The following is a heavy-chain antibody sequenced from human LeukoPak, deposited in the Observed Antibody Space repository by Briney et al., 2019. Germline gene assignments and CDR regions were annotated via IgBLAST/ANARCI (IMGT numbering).Heavy chain of an antibody. D-gene: IGHD3-10*01. CDR1: GGSISSYY. J-gene: IGHJ4*02. V-gene: IGHV4-59*01. Sequence: PSETLSLTCTVSGGSISSYYWSWIRQPPGKGLEWIGYIYYSGSTNYNPSLKSRVTISVDTSKNQFSLKLSSVTAADTAVNYCARDEGYGSGSYFDYWGQGTLVTVSS. CDR3: ARDEGYGSGSYFDY. CDR2: IYYSGST.